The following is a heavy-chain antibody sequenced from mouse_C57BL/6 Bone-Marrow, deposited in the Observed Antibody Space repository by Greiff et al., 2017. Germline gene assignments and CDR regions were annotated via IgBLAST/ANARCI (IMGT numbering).Heavy chain of an antibody. V-gene: IGHV3-6*01. Sequence: EVKLMESGPGLVKPSQSLSLTCSVTGYSITSGYYWNWIRQFPGNKLEWMGYISYDGSNNYNPSLKNRISITRDTSKNQFFLKLNSVTTEDTATYYCARAITTVPRYYFDYWGQGTTLTVSS. D-gene: IGHD1-1*01. CDR1: GYSITSGYY. CDR2: ISYDGSN. J-gene: IGHJ2*01. CDR3: ARAITTVPRYYFDY.